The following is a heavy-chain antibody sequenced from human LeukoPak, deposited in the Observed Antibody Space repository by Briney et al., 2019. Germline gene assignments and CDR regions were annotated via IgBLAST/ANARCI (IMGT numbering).Heavy chain of an antibody. CDR2: ISGSGGST. CDR1: GFTFSSYA. Sequence: GGSLRLSCAASGFTFSSYAMSWVRQAPGKGLEWVSAISGSGGSTYYADSVKGRFTISRDNSKNTLYLQMNSLRAEDTAVYYCAKDYDGVVIQAYNWFDPWGQGTLVTVSS. J-gene: IGHJ5*02. CDR3: AKDYDGVVIQAYNWFDP. D-gene: IGHD3-3*01. V-gene: IGHV3-23*01.